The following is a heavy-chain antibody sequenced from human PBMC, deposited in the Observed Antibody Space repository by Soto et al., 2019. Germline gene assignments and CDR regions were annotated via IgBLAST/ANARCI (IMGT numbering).Heavy chain of an antibody. Sequence: QVQLVQSGAEVKKPGSSVKVSCKASGGTFSSYTISWVRQAPGQGLEWMGRIIPILGIANYAQKFQGRVTITADKSTSTAYMELSSLRSEDTAVYYCASDPNRAAAGISLFSWFDTWGQGTLVTVSS. CDR2: IIPILGIA. CDR3: ASDPNRAAAGISLFSWFDT. D-gene: IGHD6-13*01. J-gene: IGHJ5*02. CDR1: GGTFSSYT. V-gene: IGHV1-69*02.